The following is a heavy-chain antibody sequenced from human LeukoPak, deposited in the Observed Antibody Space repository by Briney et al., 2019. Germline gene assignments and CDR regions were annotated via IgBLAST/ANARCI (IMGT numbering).Heavy chain of an antibody. J-gene: IGHJ4*02. D-gene: IGHD4-17*01. V-gene: IGHV1-69*13. Sequence: SVTVSCKASGGTFSSYAISWVRQAPGQGLEWMGGIIPIFGTANYAQKFQGRVTITADESTSTAYMELSSLRSEDTAVYYCARIVTHDYGDLDYWGKGTLVTVSS. CDR3: ARIVTHDYGDLDY. CDR2: IIPIFGTA. CDR1: GGTFSSYA.